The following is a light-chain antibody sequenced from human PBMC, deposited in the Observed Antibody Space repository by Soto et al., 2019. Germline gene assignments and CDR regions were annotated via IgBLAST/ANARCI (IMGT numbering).Light chain of an antibody. CDR3: QQRSNWPLT. CDR1: QSVSSY. CDR2: DAS. V-gene: IGKV3-11*01. Sequence: EIVLTQSPATLSLSPGERATLSCRASQSVSSYLAWYQQKPGQAPRLLIYDASNRATGIPARFSGSGSGTDFTLTISSREPEDVAVYYCQQRSNWPLTFGGGTKVEIK. J-gene: IGKJ4*01.